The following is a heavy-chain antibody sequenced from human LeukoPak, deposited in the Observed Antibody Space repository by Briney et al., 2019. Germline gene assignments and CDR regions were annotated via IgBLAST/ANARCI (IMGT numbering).Heavy chain of an antibody. D-gene: IGHD2-2*01. CDR1: GFTFSSYA. V-gene: IGHV3-23*01. CDR2: ISGSGGTT. CDR3: AKHIQLHPSYYYYYGMDV. J-gene: IGHJ6*02. Sequence: GGSLRLSCAASGFTFSSYAMTWVRQAPGKGLECVSTISGSGGTTYYADSVKGRFTISRDNSKNTLYLQMNSLRAEDTAVYYCAKHIQLHPSYYYYYGMDVWGQGTTVTVSS.